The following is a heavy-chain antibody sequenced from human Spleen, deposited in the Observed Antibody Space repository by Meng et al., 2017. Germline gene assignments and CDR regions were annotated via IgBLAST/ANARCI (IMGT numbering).Heavy chain of an antibody. D-gene: IGHD6-13*01. V-gene: IGHV3-30*04. CDR3: ASTFIAAAGTTPTDY. J-gene: IGHJ4*02. Sequence: GESLKISCAASGFTFSSYAMHWVRQAPGKGLEWVAVISYDGSNKYYADSVKGRFTISRDNSKNTLYLQMNSLRAEDTAVYYCASTFIAAAGTTPTDYWGQGTLVTVSS. CDR2: ISYDGSNK. CDR1: GFTFSSYA.